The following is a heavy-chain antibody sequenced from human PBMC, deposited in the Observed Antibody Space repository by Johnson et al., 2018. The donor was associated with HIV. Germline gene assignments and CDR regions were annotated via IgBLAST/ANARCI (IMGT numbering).Heavy chain of an antibody. J-gene: IGHJ3*02. Sequence: QMLLVESGGGVVQPGGSLRLSCAASGFTFSSYGMHWVRQAPGKGLEWVAFIRYDGRNKYYADSVKGRFTISRDNYKNTLYLQMNSLRAEDTAVYYCAKGLVYADPDDAFDIWGQGTMVTVSS. CDR2: IRYDGRNK. CDR3: AKGLVYADPDDAFDI. V-gene: IGHV3-30*02. D-gene: IGHD2-8*01. CDR1: GFTFSSYG.